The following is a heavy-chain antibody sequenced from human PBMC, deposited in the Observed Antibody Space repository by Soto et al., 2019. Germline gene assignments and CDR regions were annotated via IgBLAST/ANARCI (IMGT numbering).Heavy chain of an antibody. V-gene: IGHV3-23*01. CDR1: GFTFSSYA. J-gene: IGHJ6*02. D-gene: IGHD1-20*01. CDR3: AKAGITGTYYYYGMDV. CDR2: ISGSGGST. Sequence: EVQLLESGGGLVQPGGSLRLSCAASGFTFSSYAMSWVRQAPGKGLEWVSAISGSGGSTYYADSVKGRFTISRDNSKNKLYLQMNSLRAEDTAVYYCAKAGITGTYYYYGMDVWGQGTTVTVSS.